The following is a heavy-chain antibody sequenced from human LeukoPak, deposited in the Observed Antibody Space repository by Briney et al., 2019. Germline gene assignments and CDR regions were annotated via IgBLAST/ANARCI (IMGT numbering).Heavy chain of an antibody. D-gene: IGHD6-6*01. CDR2: IIPIFGTA. CDR1: GGTFSSYA. V-gene: IGHV1-69*01. J-gene: IGHJ6*02. CDR3: ARGNRNSSPKGSYYGMDV. Sequence: GSSVTVSCTASGGTFSSYAISWVRQAPGQGLEWMGGIIPIFGTANYAQKFQGRVTITADESTSTAYMELSSLRSEDTAVYYCARGNRNSSPKGSYYGMDVWGQGTTVTVSS.